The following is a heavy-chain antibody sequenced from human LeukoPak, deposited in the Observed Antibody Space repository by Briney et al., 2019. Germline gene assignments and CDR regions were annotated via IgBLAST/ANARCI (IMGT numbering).Heavy chain of an antibody. Sequence: SVKVSCKASGGTFSSYAISWVRQAPGQGLEWMGRIIPILGIANYAQKFQGRVTITADKSTSTAYMELSSLRSEDTAVYYCAIRGSASYLYYWGQGTLVTVSS. J-gene: IGHJ4*02. V-gene: IGHV1-69*04. CDR1: GGTFSSYA. D-gene: IGHD3-10*01. CDR3: AIRGSASYLYY. CDR2: IIPILGIA.